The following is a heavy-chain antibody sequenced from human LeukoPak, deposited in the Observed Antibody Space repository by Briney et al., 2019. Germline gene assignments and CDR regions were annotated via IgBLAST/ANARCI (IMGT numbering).Heavy chain of an antibody. D-gene: IGHD2-21*01. J-gene: IGHJ4*02. V-gene: IGHV3-33*01. CDR1: GFTFSSYG. CDR3: ERALWPYYFDY. CDR2: IWYDGSNE. Sequence: PGGSLRLSCAASGFTFSSYGMHCVRQAPGKGREWVASIWYDGSNEYYADCVKGRFTISRDNSKNTLYMKMNSVRAEETAVYYCERALWPYYFDYWGQGTLVTVSS.